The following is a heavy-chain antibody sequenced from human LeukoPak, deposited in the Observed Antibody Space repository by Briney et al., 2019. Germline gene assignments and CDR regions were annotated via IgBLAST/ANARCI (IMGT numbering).Heavy chain of an antibody. D-gene: IGHD3-22*01. CDR1: GFIFSSFG. CDR3: ARVGDYENSGSQPFDY. V-gene: IGHV3-33*01. CDR2: MWHDGSYK. Sequence: GGSLRLSCAASGFIFSSFGMRWVRQAPGKGLEWVEVMWHDGSYKYYVDSVKGRFTISRDNAKNTLYLQMNNLRVEDTAVYYCARVGDYENSGSQPFDYWGQGTLVTVSS. J-gene: IGHJ4*02.